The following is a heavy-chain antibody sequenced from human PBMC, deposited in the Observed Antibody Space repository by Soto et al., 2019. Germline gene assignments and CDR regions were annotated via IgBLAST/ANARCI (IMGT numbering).Heavy chain of an antibody. J-gene: IGHJ4*02. Sequence: GGSLRLSCAASGFTFTRYSMNWVRQAPGKGLEWVSSISSTTNYIYYGDSMKGRFTISRDNVKNSLYLEMNSLRAEDTAVYYCARESEGLTSNFDYWGQGTLVTVSS. CDR3: ARESEGLTSNFDY. V-gene: IGHV3-21*06. CDR2: ISSTTNYI. CDR1: GFTFTRYS.